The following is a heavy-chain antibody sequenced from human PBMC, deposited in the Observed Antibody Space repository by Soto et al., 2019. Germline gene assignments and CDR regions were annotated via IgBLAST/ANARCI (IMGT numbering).Heavy chain of an antibody. V-gene: IGHV4-59*08. Sequence: QVQLQESGPRLVKPSETLSLTCTVSGGSFSPNYWAWIRQPPGKGLEWVGYIYFGGTTSYNPSLKRRVTISTETSHSQFSRRLTSVTAADTAVYYCARLGAYYQSLDPWGPGTLVTVSS. CDR3: ARLGAYYQSLDP. CDR1: GGSFSPNY. CDR2: IYFGGTT. J-gene: IGHJ5*02. D-gene: IGHD2-2*01.